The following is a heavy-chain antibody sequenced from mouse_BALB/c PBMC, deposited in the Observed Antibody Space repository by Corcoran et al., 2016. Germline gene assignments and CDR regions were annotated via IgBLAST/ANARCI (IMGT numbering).Heavy chain of an antibody. CDR1: GYTYTSYV. Sequence: EVQLQQSGPELVTPGASVNMSCKASGYTYTSYVMQWVKQKPGQGLEWSGYINPYNDGTKYNEMFKGKATLTSDKSSSTAYMELSSLTSEDSAVYYCARSPFYKGYYAMDYWGQGASVTVSS. CDR2: INPYNDGT. J-gene: IGHJ4*01. D-gene: IGHD2-12*01. V-gene: IGHV1S136*01. CDR3: ARSPFYKGYYAMDY.